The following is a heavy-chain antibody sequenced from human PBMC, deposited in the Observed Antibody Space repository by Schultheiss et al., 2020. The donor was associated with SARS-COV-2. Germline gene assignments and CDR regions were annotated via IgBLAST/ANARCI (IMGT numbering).Heavy chain of an antibody. V-gene: IGHV3-20*04. J-gene: IGHJ4*02. CDR2: INWNGGST. CDR3: ARRSIYCSGGSCYGGVDY. CDR1: GFTFDDYG. D-gene: IGHD2-15*01. Sequence: GGSLRLSCAASGFTFDDYGMSWVRQAPGKGLEWVSGINWNGGSTGYADSVKGRFTISRDNAKNSLYLQMNSLRAEDTALYYCARRSIYCSGGSCYGGVDYWGQGTLVTVSS.